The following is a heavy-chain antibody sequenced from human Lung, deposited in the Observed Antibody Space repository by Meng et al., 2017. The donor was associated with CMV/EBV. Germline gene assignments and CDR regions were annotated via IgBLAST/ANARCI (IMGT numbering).Heavy chain of an antibody. CDR3: ARDSPLDGYSLLDY. D-gene: IGHD5-24*01. V-gene: IGHV7-4-1*02. CDR2: IDPNTGNP. CDR1: GYTFTSYA. Sequence: QVQLGQSGSELKQPGASVKVSCRPSGYTFTSYAINWVRQAPGQGPDWMGWIDPNTGNPTYDQGFTGRFVFSLDTSVSTAYLQINSLRADDTAVYYCARDSPLDGYSLLDYWGQGTLVTVFS. J-gene: IGHJ4*02.